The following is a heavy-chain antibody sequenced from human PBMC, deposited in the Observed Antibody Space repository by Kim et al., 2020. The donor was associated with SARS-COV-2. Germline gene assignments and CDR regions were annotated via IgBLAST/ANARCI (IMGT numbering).Heavy chain of an antibody. Sequence: PSLKSRVTISVDTSKNKFSLKLSSVTAADTAVYYCARHSTAGYSSSWYNDWGQGTLVTVSS. V-gene: IGHV4-59*08. J-gene: IGHJ4*02. D-gene: IGHD6-13*01. CDR3: ARHSTAGYSSSWYND.